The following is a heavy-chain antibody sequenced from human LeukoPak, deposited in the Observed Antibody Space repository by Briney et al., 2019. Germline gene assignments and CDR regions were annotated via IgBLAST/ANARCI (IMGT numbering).Heavy chain of an antibody. CDR1: GGSFSGYY. CDR3: ARLGRYCSSTSCYGLAKPLDY. Sequence: PSETLSLTCAVYGGSFSGYYWSWIRQPPGKGLEWIGEINHSGSTNYNPSLKSRVTISVDTSKNQFSLKLSSVTAADTAVYYCARLGRYCSSTSCYGLAKPLDYWGQGTLVTVSS. V-gene: IGHV4-34*01. J-gene: IGHJ4*02. D-gene: IGHD2-2*01. CDR2: INHSGST.